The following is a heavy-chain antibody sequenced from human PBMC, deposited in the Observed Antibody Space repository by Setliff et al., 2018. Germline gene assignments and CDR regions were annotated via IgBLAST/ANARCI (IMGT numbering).Heavy chain of an antibody. CDR2: IYYSGST. CDR3: ARRPLYHYDFWSNWFDP. CDR1: GGSISSGGYY. J-gene: IGHJ5*02. Sequence: SETLSLTCTVSGGSISSGGYYWSWIRQHPGKGLEWTGYIYYSGSTYYNPSLKSRVTISVDTSKNQFSLKLSSVTAADTAVYYCARRPLYHYDFWSNWFDPWGQGTLVTVSS. D-gene: IGHD3-3*01. V-gene: IGHV4-31*03.